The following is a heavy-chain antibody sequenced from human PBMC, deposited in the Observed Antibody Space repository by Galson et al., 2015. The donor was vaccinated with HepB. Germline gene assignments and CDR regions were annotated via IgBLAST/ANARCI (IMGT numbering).Heavy chain of an antibody. CDR3: AREPPTDYGDYHNWFDP. Sequence: SVKVSCKASGGTFSFYTINWVRQAPGQGLEWMGGILPISGTPSYAQKFQGRVTITADESTSTAYMQLSSLGSEDTAVYYCAREPPTDYGDYHNWFDPWGQGTLVTVSS. D-gene: IGHD4-17*01. CDR1: GGTFSFYT. J-gene: IGHJ5*02. V-gene: IGHV1-69*13. CDR2: ILPISGTP.